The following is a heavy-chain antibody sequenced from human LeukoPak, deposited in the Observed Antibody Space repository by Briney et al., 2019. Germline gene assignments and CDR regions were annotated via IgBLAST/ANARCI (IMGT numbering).Heavy chain of an antibody. CDR2: IKPDGSEK. D-gene: IGHD3-22*01. J-gene: IGHJ4*02. Sequence: GGSLRLSCAASGFTFSSYWMSWVRQTPGKGLEWVAIIKPDGSEKFYVDSVKGRFTISRDSSKNSLYLQMNSLRSEHTAMYYCTRYMDDSSSYGDYWGQGTLVTVSS. CDR3: TRYMDDSSSYGDY. V-gene: IGHV3-7*05. CDR1: GFTFSSYW.